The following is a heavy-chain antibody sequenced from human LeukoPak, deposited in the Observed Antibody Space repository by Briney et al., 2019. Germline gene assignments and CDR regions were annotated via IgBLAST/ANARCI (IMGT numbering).Heavy chain of an antibody. Sequence: GSLRLPCAASGFTFSSYDMHWVRQATGKGLEWVSAIGTAGDTYYPGSVKGRFTISRENAKNSLYLQMNSLRAGDTAVYYCARGVSPPDGPYYYYGMDVWGQGTTVTVSS. J-gene: IGHJ6*02. D-gene: IGHD1-14*01. CDR1: GFTFSSYD. CDR3: ARGVSPPDGPYYYYGMDV. V-gene: IGHV3-13*01. CDR2: IGTAGDT.